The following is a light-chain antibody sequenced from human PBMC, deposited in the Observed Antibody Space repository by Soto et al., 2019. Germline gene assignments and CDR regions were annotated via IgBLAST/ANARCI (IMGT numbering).Light chain of an antibody. CDR3: QQYGSSLGT. CDR1: QRVSSNY. Sequence: EIVLTQSPGSLSLSPGERATLSCRASQRVSSNYVAWYQHKPGQAPRLLIFGASNRATGIPDRVSGSGSGTDFTLTISRLEPEDFAVYYCQQYGSSLGTFGQGTKVEIK. J-gene: IGKJ1*01. CDR2: GAS. V-gene: IGKV3-20*01.